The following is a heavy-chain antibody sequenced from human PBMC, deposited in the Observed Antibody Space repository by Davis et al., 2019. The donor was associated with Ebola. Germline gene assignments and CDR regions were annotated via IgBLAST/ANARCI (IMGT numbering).Heavy chain of an antibody. V-gene: IGHV1-69*13. CDR1: GGTFSSYA. Sequence: SVKVSCKASGGTFSSYAISWVRQAPGQGLEWMGGTIPIFGTTNYAQKFQGRVTITADESTSTAYMELSSLRSEDTAVYYCARGLYGDYVLDYWGQGTLVTVSS. CDR3: ARGLYGDYVLDY. CDR2: TIPIFGTT. D-gene: IGHD4-17*01. J-gene: IGHJ4*02.